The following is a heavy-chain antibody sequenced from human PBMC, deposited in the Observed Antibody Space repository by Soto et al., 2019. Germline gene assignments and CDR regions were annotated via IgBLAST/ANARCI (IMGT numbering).Heavy chain of an antibody. J-gene: IGHJ6*02. CDR3: ARHDLWFGVGRGMDV. CDR1: GFTFSSYS. Sequence: EVQLVESGGGLVQPGGSLRLSCAASGFTFSSYSMNWVRQAPGKGLEWVSYISSSSSTIYYADSVKGRFTISRDNAKNSLYLQMNSLRDEDMAVYYCARHDLWFGVGRGMDVWGQGTTVTVSS. V-gene: IGHV3-48*02. D-gene: IGHD3-10*01. CDR2: ISSSSSTI.